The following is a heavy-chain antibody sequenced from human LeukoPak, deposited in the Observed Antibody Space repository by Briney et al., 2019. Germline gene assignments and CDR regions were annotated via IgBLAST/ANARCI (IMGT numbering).Heavy chain of an antibody. J-gene: IGHJ3*02. CDR3: ARDGYGDYTTGGAFDI. CDR2: IISSSSYI. CDR1: GFTFSSYN. D-gene: IGHD4-17*01. V-gene: IGHV3-21*01. Sequence: GGSLRLSCAASGFTFSSYNTNWVRQAPGKGLEWVSSIISSSSYIYYADSVKGRFTISRDNAKNSLYLQMNSLRAEDTAVYYCARDGYGDYTTGGAFDIWGQGTMVTVSS.